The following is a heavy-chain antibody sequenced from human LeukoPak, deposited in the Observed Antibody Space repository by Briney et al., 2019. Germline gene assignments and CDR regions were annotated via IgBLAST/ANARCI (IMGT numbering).Heavy chain of an antibody. Sequence: PAGSLRIYCAAPGFTTSSYWMSWVRQAGKGLEWVANIKQDGSETYYVDSVKGRFTISRDNAKNSLYLQMNSLRAEDTAVYYCARGSSFRDYWGQGTLVTVSS. J-gene: IGHJ4*02. V-gene: IGHV3-7*01. CDR3: ARGSSFRDY. CDR2: IKQDGSET. CDR1: GFTTSSYW.